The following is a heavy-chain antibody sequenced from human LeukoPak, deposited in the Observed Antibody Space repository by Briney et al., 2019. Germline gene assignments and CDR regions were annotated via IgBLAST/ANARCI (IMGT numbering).Heavy chain of an antibody. V-gene: IGHV1-69*02. J-gene: IGHJ3*02. CDR2: IIPILGIA. CDR1: GYTFTGYY. CDR3: ASGEVEMATIGPCDI. Sequence: SVKVSCKASGYTFTGYYMHWVRQAPGQGLEWMGRIIPILGIANYAQKFQGRVTITADKSTSTAYMELSSLRSEDTAVYYCASGEVEMATIGPCDIWGQGTMVTVSS. D-gene: IGHD5-24*01.